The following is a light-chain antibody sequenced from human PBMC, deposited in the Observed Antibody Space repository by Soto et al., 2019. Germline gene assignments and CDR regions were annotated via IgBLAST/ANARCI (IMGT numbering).Light chain of an antibody. CDR2: GAS. J-gene: IGKJ3*01. V-gene: IGKV3-20*01. CDR3: QKYGSLFT. CDR1: QSVSSSY. Sequence: EIVLTQSPGTLSLSPGERATLSCRASQSVSSSYLAWYQQKPGQAPRLLIYGASSRATGIPDRFSGSGSGTDLPLTIRRLEPEHFAVYYCQKYGSLFTFGPGTKVDIK.